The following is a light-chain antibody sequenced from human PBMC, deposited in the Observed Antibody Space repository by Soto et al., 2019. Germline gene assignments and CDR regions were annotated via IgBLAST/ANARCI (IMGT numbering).Light chain of an antibody. V-gene: IGKV1-5*03. J-gene: IGKJ2*01. Sequence: DIQMTQSPSTLSASVGDRVTITCRASQSISSWLAWYQQKPGKAPKLLIYKASTLESGVPSRFSGSGSGTEFTLTISSLQPDDPATYYCQQYQSDPYTFGQGTNLEIK. CDR1: QSISSW. CDR3: QQYQSDPYT. CDR2: KAS.